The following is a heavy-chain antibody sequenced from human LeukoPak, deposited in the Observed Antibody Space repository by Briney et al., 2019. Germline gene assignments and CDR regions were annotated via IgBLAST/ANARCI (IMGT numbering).Heavy chain of an antibody. J-gene: IGHJ4*02. CDR3: ARAGLSGVSVDY. D-gene: IGHD2/OR15-2a*01. CDR2: ISTSSTYI. V-gene: IGHV3-21*01. CDR1: GFTLSDYS. Sequence: GGSLRLSCAASGFTLSDYSMNWVRQAPGKGLEWVSSISTSSTYIYYADSVKGRFTISRDNAQNSLYLQMDSLRDEDTAVYYCARAGLSGVSVDYWGQGTLVTVSS.